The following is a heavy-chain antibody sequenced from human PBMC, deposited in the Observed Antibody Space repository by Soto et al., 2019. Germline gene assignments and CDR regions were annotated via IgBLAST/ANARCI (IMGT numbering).Heavy chain of an antibody. CDR2: IWYDGSNK. CDR1: GFTFSSYG. J-gene: IGHJ4*02. CDR3: AREKVLMVYTYFDY. V-gene: IGHV3-33*01. Sequence: PGGSMRLSCAASGFTFSSYGMHWVRQAPGKGLEWVAVIWYDGSNKYYADSVKGRFTISRDSSKNTLYLQMNSLRAEDTAVYYCAREKVLMVYTYFDYWGQGTLVTVSS. D-gene: IGHD2-8*01.